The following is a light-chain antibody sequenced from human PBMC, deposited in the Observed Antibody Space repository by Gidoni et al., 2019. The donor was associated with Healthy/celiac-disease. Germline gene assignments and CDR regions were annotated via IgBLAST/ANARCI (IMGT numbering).Light chain of an antibody. V-gene: IGKV1-6*01. CDR2: AAS. CDR1: QGIRND. J-gene: IGKJ2*01. Sequence: AIQMTQSPSSISASVGDRVTITCRPSQGIRNDLCWYQQKPGKAHKLLIYAASILQIGVPSRFSGSGSGTYFTLTISNLQPEYFATYYCLQDYNYPQTCGQGTKLEIK. CDR3: LQDYNYPQT.